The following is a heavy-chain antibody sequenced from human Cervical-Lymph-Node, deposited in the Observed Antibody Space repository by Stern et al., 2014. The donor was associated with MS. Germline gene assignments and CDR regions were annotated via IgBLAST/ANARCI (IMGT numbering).Heavy chain of an antibody. CDR3: VRGGSGQLVGPFQH. D-gene: IGHD6-6*01. Sequence: VQLVESGAEVKKLGDSLKISCKASGYSFISDWIGWVRQVPGKGLEWMGNIYPGDSDTRYSPSFQGLVTISADKSITTAYLQWNSLKASDTALYYCVRGGSGQLVGPFQHWGQGTLISVTS. V-gene: IGHV5-51*03. CDR1: GYSFISDW. J-gene: IGHJ1*01. CDR2: IYPGDSDT.